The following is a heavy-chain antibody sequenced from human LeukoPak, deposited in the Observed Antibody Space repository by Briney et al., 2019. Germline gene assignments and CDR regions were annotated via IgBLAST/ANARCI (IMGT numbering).Heavy chain of an antibody. Sequence: GGSLRLSCAASGFTFSTYAMSWVRQAPGKGLEWVSGISGSGVKTDYADSVKGRFTISRDNSKNTLYLQMNSLRAEDTALYYCAKGNGFCSSTSCYPDAFDIWGQGTMVTVFS. J-gene: IGHJ3*02. V-gene: IGHV3-23*01. D-gene: IGHD2-2*01. CDR1: GFTFSTYA. CDR2: ISGSGVKT. CDR3: AKGNGFCSSTSCYPDAFDI.